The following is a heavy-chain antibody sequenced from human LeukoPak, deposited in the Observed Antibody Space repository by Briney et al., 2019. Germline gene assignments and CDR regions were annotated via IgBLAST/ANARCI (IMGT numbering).Heavy chain of an antibody. CDR3: ARERAVYCSSPSCLTGFDP. V-gene: IGHV3-30-3*01. J-gene: IGHJ5*02. CDR1: GFTFSSYS. CDR2: ISYDGSNK. D-gene: IGHD2-2*01. Sequence: PGGSLRLSCAASGFTFSSYSMHWVRQAPGKGLEWVAVISYDGSNKYYADSVKGRFTISRDNSKNTLYMQMNSLRAEDTGVYYCARERAVYCSSPSCLTGFDPWGQGTLVTVSS.